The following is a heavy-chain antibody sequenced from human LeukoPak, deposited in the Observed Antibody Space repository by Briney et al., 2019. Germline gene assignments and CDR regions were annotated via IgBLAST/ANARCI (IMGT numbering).Heavy chain of an antibody. Sequence: PSETLSLTCAVYGGSFSGYYWSWIRQPPGKGLERIGEINHSGSTNYNPSLKSRVTISVDTSKNQFSLKLSSVTAADTAVYYCARGGYSYGPGTQRFDYWGQGTLVTVSS. J-gene: IGHJ4*02. CDR1: GGSFSGYY. CDR3: ARGGYSYGPGTQRFDY. CDR2: INHSGST. D-gene: IGHD5-18*01. V-gene: IGHV4-34*01.